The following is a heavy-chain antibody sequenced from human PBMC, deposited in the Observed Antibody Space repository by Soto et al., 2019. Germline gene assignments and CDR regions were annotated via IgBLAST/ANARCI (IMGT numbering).Heavy chain of an antibody. CDR3: ARGTYFHDSGGYPRRYFDN. CDR2: IYHSGTT. D-gene: IGHD3-22*01. CDR1: GGSISRGNYY. Sequence: PSETLSLTCTFSGGSISRGNYYWTWIRQYPGKGLEWIGYIYHSGTTYYNPPLKSRVAISVDTSKNQFSLKLSSVSAADTAIYYCARGTYFHDSGGYPRRYFDNWGQGTLVTVSS. J-gene: IGHJ4*02. V-gene: IGHV4-31*03.